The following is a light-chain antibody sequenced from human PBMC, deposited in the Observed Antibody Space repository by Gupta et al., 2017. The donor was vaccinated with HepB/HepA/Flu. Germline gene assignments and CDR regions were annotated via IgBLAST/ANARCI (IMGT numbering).Light chain of an antibody. Sequence: EIVLTQSPATLSLSPGERATLSCRASQSVSRFLAWYQQKPGQAPRLLIHDASNRATGIPARFSGSGSGTDFTLTISSLEPEDFAVYYCQQRNSCPITFGRGTKVEIK. V-gene: IGKV3-11*01. J-gene: IGKJ4*01. CDR3: QQRNSCPIT. CDR1: QSVSRF. CDR2: DAS.